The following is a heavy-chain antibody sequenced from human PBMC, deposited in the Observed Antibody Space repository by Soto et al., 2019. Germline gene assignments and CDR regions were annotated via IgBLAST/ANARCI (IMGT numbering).Heavy chain of an antibody. CDR1: GGTFSSFS. Sequence: QVQLVQSGAEVKKPGSSVKVSCKASGGTFSSFSISWVRQAPGQRLEWMGRIIPILGLANYAQKFQGRVTITADKSKSTVYMDLSSLRSEDTAVYYCASPMNCSGGSCYFSYFDFWGQGTRVTVSS. J-gene: IGHJ4*02. CDR3: ASPMNCSGGSCYFSYFDF. D-gene: IGHD2-15*01. V-gene: IGHV1-69*02. CDR2: IIPILGLA.